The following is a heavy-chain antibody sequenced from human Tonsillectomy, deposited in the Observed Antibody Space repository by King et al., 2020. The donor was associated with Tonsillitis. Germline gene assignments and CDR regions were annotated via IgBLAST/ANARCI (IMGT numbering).Heavy chain of an antibody. CDR2: ITSRSSPI. CDR1: GFTFSSYS. J-gene: IGHJ4*02. Sequence: EVQLVESGGTLVQPGGSLRLSCVASGFTFSSYSMNWVRQPPGKGLEWVSYITSRSSPIYYADSVKGRLTISRDNAENSLYLQMDSLRTEDTAVYYCTRDPHALDYWGQGTLVTVSS. V-gene: IGHV3-48*01. CDR3: TRDPHALDY.